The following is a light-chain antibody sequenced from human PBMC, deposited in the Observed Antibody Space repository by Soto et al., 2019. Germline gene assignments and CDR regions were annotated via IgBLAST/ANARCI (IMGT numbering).Light chain of an antibody. CDR1: QSVSSSY. Sequence: EIVLTQSPGTLSLSPGGRATLSCRASQSVSSSYLAWYQQKPGQAPRLLIYGASSRATGIPDRFSGSGSGTDFTLTLSRLEPEDFAVYYCQQYGSSRTFGQGTKVEIK. J-gene: IGKJ1*01. CDR3: QQYGSSRT. V-gene: IGKV3-20*01. CDR2: GAS.